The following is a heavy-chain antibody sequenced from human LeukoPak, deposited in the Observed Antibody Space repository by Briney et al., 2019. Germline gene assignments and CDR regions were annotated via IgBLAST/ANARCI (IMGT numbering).Heavy chain of an antibody. CDR3: ARGSEWELLSCDY. J-gene: IGHJ4*02. CDR2: ISSSSSYI. Sequence: GGSLRLSCATSGFTFSSYSMNWVRQAPGKGLEWVSSISSSSSYIYYADSVKGRFTISRDNAKNSLYLQMNSLRAEDTAVYYCARGSEWELLSCDYWGQGTVVTVSS. D-gene: IGHD1-26*01. V-gene: IGHV3-21*01. CDR1: GFTFSSYS.